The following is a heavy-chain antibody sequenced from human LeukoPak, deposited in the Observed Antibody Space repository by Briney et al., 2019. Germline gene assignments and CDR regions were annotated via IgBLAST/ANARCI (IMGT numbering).Heavy chain of an antibody. J-gene: IGHJ4*02. V-gene: IGHV3-21*04. CDR1: GFXFSDYD. D-gene: IGHD1-26*01. CDR2: ISSSSIYV. Sequence: PGGSLRLSCAASGFXFSDYDINWVRQAPGKGLEWVSSISSSSIYVSYADSVKGRYTISRDNAKNSLYLQMNSLRAEDTAVYYCAKSRVGCDYWGQGTLVTVSS. CDR3: AKSRVGCDY.